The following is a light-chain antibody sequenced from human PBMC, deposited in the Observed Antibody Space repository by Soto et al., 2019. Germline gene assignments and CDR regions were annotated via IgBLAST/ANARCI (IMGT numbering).Light chain of an antibody. CDR3: QKYSTSLT. Sequence: EILMTQSPATLSVSPGERVILSCRASQSVGSTLAWYQQKPGQAPRLLIRGASTRATGVPARFSGSGSGTEFTLTISSLQSEDFAFYYCQKYSTSLTFGGGTTLEIK. CDR1: QSVGST. V-gene: IGKV3-15*01. CDR2: GAS. J-gene: IGKJ4*02.